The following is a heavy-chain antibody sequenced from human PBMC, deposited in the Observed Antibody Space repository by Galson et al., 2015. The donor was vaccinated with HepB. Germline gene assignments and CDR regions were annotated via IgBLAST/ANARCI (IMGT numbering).Heavy chain of an antibody. Sequence: SLRLSCAASGFTFSRFPMNWARQAPGKGLVWVSYISSDGSRTHYADSVKGRFTISRDNAKDSLYLQMNSLRAEDTAVYYCAYGMDVWGQGTTVTVSS. CDR3: AYGMDV. D-gene: IGHD3-10*01. V-gene: IGHV3-48*04. J-gene: IGHJ6*02. CDR2: ISSDGSRT. CDR1: GFTFSRFP.